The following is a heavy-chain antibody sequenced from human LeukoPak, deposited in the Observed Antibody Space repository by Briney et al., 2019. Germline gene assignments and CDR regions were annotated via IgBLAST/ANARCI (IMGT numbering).Heavy chain of an antibody. CDR2: IKQDGSGE. D-gene: IGHD6-19*01. CDR3: TTGYSSGWYNEGNY. Sequence: GGSLRLSCVASGFTFSRYWMSWVRQAPGKGLEWVANIKQDGSGEYYLDSVKGRLTSSRDNAKNSLYLQMNSLRDDDTAVYFCTTGYSSGWYNEGNYWGQGTLVTVSS. CDR1: GFTFSRYW. J-gene: IGHJ4*02. V-gene: IGHV3-7*01.